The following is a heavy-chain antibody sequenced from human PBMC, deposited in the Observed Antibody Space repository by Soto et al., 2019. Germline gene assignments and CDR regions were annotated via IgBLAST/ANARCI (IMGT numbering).Heavy chain of an antibody. V-gene: IGHV3-11*01. CDR3: ASGKWSLDY. Sequence: QVHLVASGGGLVKPGGSLRLSYVASGITLSDNYMTWIRQAPGKGLEWLSYISNSDYTTYYADSVKGRFTISRDNAKNSLYLQLNGLRIEDTAVYYCASGKWSLDYWGQGILVTVSS. D-gene: IGHD2-8*01. CDR1: GITLSDNY. J-gene: IGHJ4*02. CDR2: ISNSDYTT.